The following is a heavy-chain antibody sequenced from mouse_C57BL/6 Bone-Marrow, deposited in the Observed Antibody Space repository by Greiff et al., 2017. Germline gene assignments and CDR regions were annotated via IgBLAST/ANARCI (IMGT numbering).Heavy chain of an antibody. CDR3: ARGGYGSSYAWFAY. D-gene: IGHD1-1*01. CDR1: GYTFTSYG. V-gene: IGHV1-81*01. CDR2: IYPRSGNT. Sequence: VQLQQSGAELARPGASVKLSCKASGYTFTSYGISWVKQRTGQGLEWIGEIYPRSGNTYYNATFKGKATLTADKSSSTAYMELRSLTSEASAVYFCARGGYGSSYAWFAYWGQGTLVTVSA. J-gene: IGHJ3*01.